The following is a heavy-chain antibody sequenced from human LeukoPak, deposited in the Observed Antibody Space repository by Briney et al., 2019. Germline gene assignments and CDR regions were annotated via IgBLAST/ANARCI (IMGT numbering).Heavy chain of an antibody. Sequence: LETLSLTCTVSGGSISSSSYYWGWIRQPPGKGLEWIGSIYYSGSTYYNPSLKSRVTISVDTSKNQFSLKLSSVTAADTAVYYCRSGSYYRYALRDYWGQGTLVTVSS. D-gene: IGHD1-26*01. CDR3: RSGSYYRYALRDY. J-gene: IGHJ4*02. CDR2: IYYSGST. CDR1: GGSISSSSYY. V-gene: IGHV4-39*01.